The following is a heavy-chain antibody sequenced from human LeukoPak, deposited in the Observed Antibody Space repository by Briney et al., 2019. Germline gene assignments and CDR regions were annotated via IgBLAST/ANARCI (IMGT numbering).Heavy chain of an antibody. D-gene: IGHD4-17*01. CDR1: GFTVSGNY. V-gene: IGHV3-53*01. Sequence: GGSLRLSCAASGFTVSGNYTSWVRQAPGKGLEWVSVIYSGGDTYSADSVKGRFTTSRDNSKNTLYLQMNSLRAEDTAVYYCARGRRDYGDYPYWGQGTLVTVSS. CDR3: ARGRRDYGDYPY. J-gene: IGHJ4*02. CDR2: IYSGGDT.